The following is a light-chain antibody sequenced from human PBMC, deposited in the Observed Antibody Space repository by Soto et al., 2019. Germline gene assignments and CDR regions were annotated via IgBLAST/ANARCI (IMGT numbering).Light chain of an antibody. CDR1: QSVSSN. CDR3: QQYNNWPPGT. J-gene: IGKJ1*01. Sequence: EIVMTQSPATLSVSPGERATLSCRASQSVSSNLAWYQQKPGQAPRLLIYGASTRATGIPDRFSGSGSGTEFTRTISSLQSEDFAVYYCQQYNNWPPGTFGQGTKVEIK. CDR2: GAS. V-gene: IGKV3-15*01.